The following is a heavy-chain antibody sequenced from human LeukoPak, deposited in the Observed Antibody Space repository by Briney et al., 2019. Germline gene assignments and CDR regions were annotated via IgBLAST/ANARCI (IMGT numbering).Heavy chain of an antibody. D-gene: IGHD3-22*01. CDR2: ISYDGSNK. CDR1: GFTFSNYA. J-gene: IGHJ4*02. V-gene: IGHV3-30-3*01. Sequence: PGGSLRLSCTASGFTFSNYAMHWVRQAPGKGLEWVAVISYDGSNKYYADSVKGRFTISRDNSKNTLYLQMNSLRAEDTAVYYCARGPYYYDSSGYYPPFDYWGQGTLVTVSS. CDR3: ARGPYYYDSSGYYPPFDY.